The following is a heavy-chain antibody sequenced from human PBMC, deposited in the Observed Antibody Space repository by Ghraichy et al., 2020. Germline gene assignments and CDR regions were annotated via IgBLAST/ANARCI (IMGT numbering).Heavy chain of an antibody. CDR3: AREGTYHYGSGPLLD. D-gene: IGHD3-10*01. J-gene: IGHJ4*02. CDR1: GFVFSDYG. CDR2: ISFDGSKK. V-gene: IGHV3-30*03. Sequence: GGSLRLSCAASGFVFSDYGMHWVRQAPGKGLEWVAVISFDGSKKYYAVSVRGRFTISRDNSKNTLYLQMSSLRGEDTAVYYCAREGTYHYGSGPLLDWGQGTKVTVSS.